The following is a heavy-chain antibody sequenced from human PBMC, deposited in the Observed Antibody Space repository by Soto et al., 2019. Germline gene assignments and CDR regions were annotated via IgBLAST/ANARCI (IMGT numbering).Heavy chain of an antibody. CDR2: IYPGDSET. J-gene: IGHJ6*02. CDR1: GYRFSSYW. D-gene: IGHD2-8*01. Sequence: GESLKISCKGSGYRFSSYWIAWGRQMPGKCLEWMGIIYPGDSETIYSPSFQGQVTFSACKSTSAAYLQWSSLKASDTAMYYCARHGSNGHYYYYGMDVWGQGTPVTVSS. CDR3: ARHGSNGHYYYYGMDV. V-gene: IGHV5-51*01.